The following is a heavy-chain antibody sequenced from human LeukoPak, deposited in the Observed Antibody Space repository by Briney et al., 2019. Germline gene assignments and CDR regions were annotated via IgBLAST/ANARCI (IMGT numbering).Heavy chain of an antibody. CDR1: GGTFSSYA. Sequence: SVKVPCKASGGTFSSYAISWVRQAPGQGLEWMGRIIPIFGTANYAQKFQGRVTITTDESTSTAYMELSSLRSEDTAVYYCARDYYDSSGYYNDYWGQGTLVTVSS. V-gene: IGHV1-69*05. CDR2: IIPIFGTA. J-gene: IGHJ4*02. CDR3: ARDYYDSSGYYNDY. D-gene: IGHD3-22*01.